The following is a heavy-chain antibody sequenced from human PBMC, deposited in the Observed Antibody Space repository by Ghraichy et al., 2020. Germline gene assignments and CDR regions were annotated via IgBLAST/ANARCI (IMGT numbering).Heavy chain of an antibody. Sequence: SCAASGFAFSSHTMTWVRQAPGKGLEWVSSITGSGGSTYYADSVKGRFTISRDNSKNTLYLQMNSLRAEDTAVYYCGRRVTVTGMKGFDYWGQGTLVTVSS. CDR2: ITGSGGST. CDR3: GRRVTVTGMKGFDY. V-gene: IGHV3-23*01. D-gene: IGHD6-19*01. CDR1: GFAFSSHT. J-gene: IGHJ4*02.